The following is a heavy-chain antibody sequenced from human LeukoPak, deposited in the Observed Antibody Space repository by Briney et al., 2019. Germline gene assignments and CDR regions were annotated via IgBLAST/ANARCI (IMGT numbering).Heavy chain of an antibody. Sequence: SETLSLTCAVSGGSISSSNWWSWVRQPPGKGLEWTGEIYHSGSTNYNPSLKSRVTLSVDNPKNQFSLKLSSVTAADTAVYYCARARYDSSGYYLDYWGQGTLVTVSS. D-gene: IGHD3-22*01. V-gene: IGHV4-4*02. CDR1: GGSISSSNW. J-gene: IGHJ4*02. CDR2: IYHSGST. CDR3: ARARYDSSGYYLDY.